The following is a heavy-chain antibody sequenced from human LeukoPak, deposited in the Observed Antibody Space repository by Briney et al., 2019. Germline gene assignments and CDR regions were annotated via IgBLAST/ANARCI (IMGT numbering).Heavy chain of an antibody. Sequence: GGSLRPSCAASGFTFSSYWVNWVRQAPGKGLEWVANIKHDGSEKYYVDSMKGRFTISRDNAKKSLYLQMNSLRAEDTAVYYCARGGESYYGSGSHDYWGQGTLVTVSS. J-gene: IGHJ4*02. CDR3: ARGGESYYGSGSHDY. CDR1: GFTFSSYW. V-gene: IGHV3-7*01. CDR2: IKHDGSEK. D-gene: IGHD3-10*01.